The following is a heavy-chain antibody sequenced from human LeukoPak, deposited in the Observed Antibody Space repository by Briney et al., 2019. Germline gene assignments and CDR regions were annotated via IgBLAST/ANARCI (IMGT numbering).Heavy chain of an antibody. CDR1: GLTLSNYG. CDR3: GRESRGYPS. D-gene: IGHD3-22*01. J-gene: IGHJ5*02. Sequence: GGSLRLSCAASGLTLSNYGMTWVRQAPGKGLEWVAIINQDGSEKNYVDSVKGRFTISRDNAKNTLYLEMNSLRAEDMAVYYCGRESRGYPSWGEGKLVTVSS. CDR2: INQDGSEK. V-gene: IGHV3-7*05.